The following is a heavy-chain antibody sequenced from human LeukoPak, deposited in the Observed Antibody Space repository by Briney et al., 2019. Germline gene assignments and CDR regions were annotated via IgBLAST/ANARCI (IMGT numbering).Heavy chain of an antibody. CDR1: GYTFTNYG. CDR2: ISAYNGNT. CDR3: ARAGAVVGNWFDP. Sequence: ASVKVSCKASGYTFTNYGINWVRQAPGQGLEWMGWISAYNGNTNYAQKLQDRVTMTTDTSTTTAYMELRSLRSDDTAVYYCARAGAVVGNWFDPWGQGTLVTVSS. V-gene: IGHV1-18*01. J-gene: IGHJ5*02. D-gene: IGHD1-26*01.